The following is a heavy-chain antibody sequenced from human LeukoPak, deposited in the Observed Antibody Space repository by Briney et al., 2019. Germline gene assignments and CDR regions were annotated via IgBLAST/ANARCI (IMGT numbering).Heavy chain of an antibody. CDR3: ASGGNPHYYYYYGMGV. D-gene: IGHD4-23*01. CDR2: IYHSGST. J-gene: IGHJ6*02. CDR1: GGSISSSNW. Sequence: PSGTLSLTCAVSGGSISSSNWWSWVRQPPGKGLEWIGEIYHSGSTNYNPSLKSRVTISVDTSKNQFSLKLSSVTAADTAVYYCASGGNPHYYYYYGMGVWGQGTTVTVSS. V-gene: IGHV4-4*02.